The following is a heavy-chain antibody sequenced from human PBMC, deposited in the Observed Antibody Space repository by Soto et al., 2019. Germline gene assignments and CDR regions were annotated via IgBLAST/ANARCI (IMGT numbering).Heavy chain of an antibody. CDR3: ARTGDIVVVGDFYYGMDV. V-gene: IGHV1-69*01. CDR2: IIPIFTKP. D-gene: IGHD2-2*01. J-gene: IGHJ6*02. Sequence: QVQLVQSGAEVKMPGSSVKVSCTASGGTFDTYALSWVRQAPGQGLEWLGGIIPIFTKPTYARKFQGRITITADESTTTVYLDLSSLTSGDTAVYYCARTGDIVVVGDFYYGMDVWGQWTTVIVSS. CDR1: GGTFDTYA.